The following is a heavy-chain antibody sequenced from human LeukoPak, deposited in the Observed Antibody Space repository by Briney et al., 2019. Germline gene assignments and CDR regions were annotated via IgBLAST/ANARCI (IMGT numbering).Heavy chain of an antibody. CDR2: MNPNSGNT. V-gene: IGHV1-8*03. CDR3: ARGQGSSFDYYMDV. D-gene: IGHD6-6*01. J-gene: IGHJ6*03. Sequence: ASVNVSCKASGYTFTSYDINWVRQATGQGLEWMGWMNPNSGNTGYAQKFQGRVTITRNTSISTAYMELSSLRSEDTAVYYCARGQGSSFDYYMDVWGKGTTVTVSS. CDR1: GYTFTSYD.